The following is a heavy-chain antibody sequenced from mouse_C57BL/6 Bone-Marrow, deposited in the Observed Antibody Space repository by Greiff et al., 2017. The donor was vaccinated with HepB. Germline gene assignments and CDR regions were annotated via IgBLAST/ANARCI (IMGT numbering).Heavy chain of an antibody. CDR2: IYPGSGNT. V-gene: IGHV1-76*01. CDR1: GYTFTDYY. Sequence: VQLKESGAELVRPGASVKLSCKASGYTFTDYYINWVKQRPGQGLEWIARIYPGSGNTYYNEKFKGKATLTAEKSSSTAYMQLSSLTSEDSAVYFCASYYGNYERYFDYWGQGTTLTVSS. D-gene: IGHD2-1*01. J-gene: IGHJ2*01. CDR3: ASYYGNYERYFDY.